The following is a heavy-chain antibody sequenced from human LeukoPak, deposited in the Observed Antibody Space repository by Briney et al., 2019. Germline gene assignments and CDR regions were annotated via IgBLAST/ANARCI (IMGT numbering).Heavy chain of an antibody. CDR1: GGSISTFY. CDR2: IYDSGST. V-gene: IGHV4-59*01. CDR3: ARDLSLRRGIFDY. J-gene: IGHJ4*02. D-gene: IGHD3-10*01. Sequence: PSETLSLTCTVSGGSISTFYWSWIRHPPGKWLEWIGYIYDSGSTNYNPSLKNRVTISLDMSKNQFSLKLRSVTAADTAVYYCARDLSLRRGIFDYWGQGTLVSVSS.